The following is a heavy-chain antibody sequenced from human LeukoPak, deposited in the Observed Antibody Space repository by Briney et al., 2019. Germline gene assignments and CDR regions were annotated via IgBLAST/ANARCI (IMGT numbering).Heavy chain of an antibody. Sequence: SETLSLTCTVSGGSISGSSYYWGWIRQPPGKGLEWIGSIYYSGSTYYNPSLNSRVTISVDTSNNQFSLKLSSVTAADTAVYYCVRIGGRYFDWLGFDSWGQGTLVTVSS. CDR3: VRIGGRYFDWLGFDS. D-gene: IGHD3-9*01. V-gene: IGHV4-39*07. CDR2: IYYSGST. J-gene: IGHJ4*02. CDR1: GGSISGSSYY.